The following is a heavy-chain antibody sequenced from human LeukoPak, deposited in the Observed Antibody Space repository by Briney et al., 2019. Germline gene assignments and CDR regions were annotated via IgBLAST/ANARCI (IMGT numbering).Heavy chain of an antibody. Sequence: GGSLRLSCAVSGFTFSTYSMNWVRQAPGKGLEWVSSISSSSSYIYHADSVKGRFTISRDNAKNSLYLQMNSLRAEDTAVYYCARLGGYWGQGTLVTVSS. V-gene: IGHV3-21*01. CDR3: ARLGGY. D-gene: IGHD3-16*01. J-gene: IGHJ4*02. CDR2: ISSSSSYI. CDR1: GFTFSTYS.